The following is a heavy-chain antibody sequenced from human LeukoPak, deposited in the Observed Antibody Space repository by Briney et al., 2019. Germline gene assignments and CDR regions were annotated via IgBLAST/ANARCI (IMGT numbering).Heavy chain of an antibody. J-gene: IGHJ4*02. CDR3: TREGEYGGHTAFFDY. CDR2: IRSKAYGGTT. D-gene: IGHD3-16*01. V-gene: IGHV3-49*04. CDR1: GFTLVDYA. Sequence: PGRSLRLSCTASGFTLVDYAMSWVRQAPGKGLEWVGFIRSKAYGGTTEYAASVKGRFTISRDDSKSIAYLQMNSLKTEDTAVYYCTREGEYGGHTAFFDYWGQGTLVTVSS.